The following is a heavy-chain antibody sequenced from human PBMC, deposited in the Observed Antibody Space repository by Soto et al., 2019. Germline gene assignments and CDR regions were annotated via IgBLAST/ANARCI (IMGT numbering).Heavy chain of an antibody. CDR2: ISAYNGNT. J-gene: IGHJ5*02. CDR1: GYTFTSYG. CDR3: ARAVKGYYYDSGGYHNWFDP. D-gene: IGHD3-22*01. V-gene: IGHV1-18*01. Sequence: ASVKVSCKASGYTFTSYGISWVRQAPGQGLEWMGWISAYNGNTNYAQNFQGRVTMTTDTSTSTANMELRSLRSDDTAVYYCARAVKGYYYDSGGYHNWFDPWGQGTLVTVS.